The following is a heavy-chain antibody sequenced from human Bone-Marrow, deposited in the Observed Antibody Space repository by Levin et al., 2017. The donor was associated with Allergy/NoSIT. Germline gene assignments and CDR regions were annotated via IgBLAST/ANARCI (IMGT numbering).Heavy chain of an antibody. D-gene: IGHD3-22*01. CDR3: ATRGVDYYGSSGPYCFDY. CDR1: GFIFSDYY. CDR2: ISSSHSTI. J-gene: IGHJ4*02. V-gene: IGHV3-11*01. Sequence: GESLKISCSASGFIFSDYYMSWIRQAPGKGLEWISYISSSHSTIHYAASVKGRFTISRDNAKSSLYLQMDSLRADDTAIYYCATRGVDYYGSSGPYCFDYWGQGTLVTVSS.